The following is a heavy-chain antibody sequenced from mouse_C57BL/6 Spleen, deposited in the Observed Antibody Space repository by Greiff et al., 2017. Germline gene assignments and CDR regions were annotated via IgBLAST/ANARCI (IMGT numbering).Heavy chain of an antibody. D-gene: IGHD4-1*01. J-gene: IGHJ1*03. Sequence: EVHLVESGGGLVKPGGSLKLSCAASGFTFSSYAMSWVRQTPEKRLEWVATISDGGSYTYYPDNVKGRFTISRDNAKNNLYLQMSHLKSEDTAMYYCARRGGTGTRWYFDVWGTGTTVTVSS. CDR2: ISDGGSYT. CDR1: GFTFSSYA. CDR3: ARRGGTGTRWYFDV. V-gene: IGHV5-4*01.